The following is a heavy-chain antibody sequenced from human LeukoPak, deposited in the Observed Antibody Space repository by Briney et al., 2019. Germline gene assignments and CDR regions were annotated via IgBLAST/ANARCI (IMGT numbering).Heavy chain of an antibody. Sequence: SETLSLTCTVSGGSISSYYWSWIRQPPGKGLEWIGYIYYSGSTNYNPSLKSRVTISVDTSKNQFSLKLSSVTAADTAVYYCANAEKRYTFDYWGQGTLVTVSS. CDR2: IYYSGST. CDR1: GGSISSYY. D-gene: IGHD1-1*01. V-gene: IGHV4-59*01. CDR3: ANAEKRYTFDY. J-gene: IGHJ4*02.